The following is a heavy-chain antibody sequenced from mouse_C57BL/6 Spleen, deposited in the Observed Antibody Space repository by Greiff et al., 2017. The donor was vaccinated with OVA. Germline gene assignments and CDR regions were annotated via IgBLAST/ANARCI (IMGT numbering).Heavy chain of an antibody. D-gene: IGHD2-12*01. Sequence: VQLQQSGAELVKPGASVKLSCTASGFNIKDYYMHWVKQRTEQGLEWIGRIDPEDGETTYAPTFQGKATITADTSSNTAYLQLSSLTSEDTAVYYCAMAYDSYYFDYWGQGTTLTVSS. V-gene: IGHV14-2*01. J-gene: IGHJ2*01. CDR2: IDPEDGET. CDR1: GFNIKDYY. CDR3: AMAYDSYYFDY.